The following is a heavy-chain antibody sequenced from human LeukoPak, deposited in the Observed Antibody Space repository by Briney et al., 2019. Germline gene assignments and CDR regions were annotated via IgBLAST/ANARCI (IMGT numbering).Heavy chain of an antibody. CDR1: GFTFSNYA. D-gene: IGHD3-16*01. CDR2: VSGSSGST. V-gene: IGHV3-23*01. J-gene: IGHJ4*02. CDR3: ATVWFRRFDY. Sequence: GGSLRLSCTASGFTFSNYAMSWVRQAPGKGLEWVSAVSGSSGSTYYADSVKGRFTISGDNSKNKLYPQMNSLRAEDTAVYYCATVWFRRFDYWGQGILVTVSS.